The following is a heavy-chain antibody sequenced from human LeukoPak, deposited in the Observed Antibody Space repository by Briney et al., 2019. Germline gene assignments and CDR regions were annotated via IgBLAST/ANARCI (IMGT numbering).Heavy chain of an antibody. D-gene: IGHD2-2*02. CDR1: GYTFTGYY. CDR3: ARVETVENAVPAAINY. V-gene: IGHV1-2*02. Sequence: ASVKVSCKASGYTFTGYYMHWVRQAPGQGLEWMGWINPNSGGTNYAQKFQGRVTMTRDTSISTAYMELSRLRSDDTAVYYCARVETVENAVPAAINYWGQGTLVTVSS. J-gene: IGHJ4*02. CDR2: INPNSGGT.